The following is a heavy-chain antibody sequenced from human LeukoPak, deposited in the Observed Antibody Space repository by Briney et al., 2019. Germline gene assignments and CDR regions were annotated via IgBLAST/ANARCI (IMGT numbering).Heavy chain of an antibody. J-gene: IGHJ4*02. CDR3: ARDSDYDYGDYALDY. D-gene: IGHD4-17*01. Sequence: GASVKVSCKTSGYTFTGYYMHWVRQAPGQGLEWMGWINPNSGGTNYAQKFQGRVTMTRDTSISTAYMELSRLRSDDTAVYYCARDSDYDYGDYALDYWGQGTLVTVSS. V-gene: IGHV1-2*02. CDR2: INPNSGGT. CDR1: GYTFTGYY.